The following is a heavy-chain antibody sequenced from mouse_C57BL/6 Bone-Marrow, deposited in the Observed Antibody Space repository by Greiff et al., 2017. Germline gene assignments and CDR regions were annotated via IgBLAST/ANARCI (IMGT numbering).Heavy chain of an antibody. J-gene: IGHJ3*01. CDR1: GFTFSDYY. CDR3: ARQDDGYTWFAY. Sequence: EVHLVESGGGLVQPGGSLKLSCAASGFTFSDYYMYWVRQTPEKRLEWVAYISNGGGSTYYPDTVKGRFTISRDNAKNTLYLQMSRLKSEDTAMYYCARQDDGYTWFAYWGQGTLVTVSA. CDR2: ISNGGGST. D-gene: IGHD2-3*01. V-gene: IGHV5-12*01.